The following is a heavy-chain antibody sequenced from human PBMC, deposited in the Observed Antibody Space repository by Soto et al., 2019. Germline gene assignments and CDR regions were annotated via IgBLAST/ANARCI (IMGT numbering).Heavy chain of an antibody. J-gene: IGHJ3*02. CDR3: ARGTKAYCGGDCSDAFDI. Sequence: ASVKVSCKASGGTFSSYAISWVRQAPGQGLEWMGGIIPIFGTANYAQKFQGRVTITADESTSTAYMELSSLRYEDTAVYYCARGTKAYCGGDCSDAFDIWGQGKMVTVSS. CDR1: GGTFSSYA. D-gene: IGHD2-21*02. CDR2: IIPIFGTA. V-gene: IGHV1-69*13.